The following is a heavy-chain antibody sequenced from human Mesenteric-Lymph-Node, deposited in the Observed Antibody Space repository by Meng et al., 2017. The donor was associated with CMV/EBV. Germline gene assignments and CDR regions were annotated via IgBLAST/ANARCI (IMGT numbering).Heavy chain of an antibody. V-gene: IGHV1-18*01. CDR3: ARDLGAVVVPAARGIDY. CDR1: DYSFSNYG. J-gene: IGHJ4*02. Sequence: ASVKVSCKASDYSFSNYGISWVRQAPGQGLEWMGWISTYNGNTKYAQKFQGRVTMTTDTSTTTAYMEVRSLGSEDTAVYYCARDLGAVVVPAARGIDYWGQGTLVTVSS. CDR2: ISTYNGNT. D-gene: IGHD2-2*01.